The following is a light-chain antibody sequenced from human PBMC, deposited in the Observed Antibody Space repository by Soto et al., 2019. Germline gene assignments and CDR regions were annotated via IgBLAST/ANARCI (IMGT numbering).Light chain of an antibody. Sequence: EIVLTQSPGTLSLSPGERATLSCRASQTVPSRYLAWYQQKAGQAPRLLVFDASTRATGIQDRFSGSGSGTDFNLTISRLEPEDFAVYYFLQFAISPKTFGQGTKVEIK. CDR1: QTVPSRY. V-gene: IGKV3-20*01. CDR2: DAS. CDR3: LQFAISPKT. J-gene: IGKJ1*01.